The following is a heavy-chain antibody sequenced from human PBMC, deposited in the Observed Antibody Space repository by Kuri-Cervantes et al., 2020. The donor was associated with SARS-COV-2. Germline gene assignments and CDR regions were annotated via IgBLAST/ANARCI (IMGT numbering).Heavy chain of an antibody. CDR3: ARARCSGGSCPPGY. Sequence: GGSLRLSCAASGFTFSSYWMHWVRQAPGKGLVWVSRINSDGSSTSYADSVKGRFTISRDNAENTLYLQMNSLRAEDTAVYYCARARCSGGSCPPGYWGQGTLVTVSS. CDR2: INSDGSST. V-gene: IGHV3-74*01. D-gene: IGHD2-15*01. J-gene: IGHJ4*02. CDR1: GFTFSSYW.